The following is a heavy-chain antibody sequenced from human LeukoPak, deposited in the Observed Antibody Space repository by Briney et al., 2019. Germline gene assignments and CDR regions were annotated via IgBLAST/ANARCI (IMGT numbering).Heavy chain of an antibody. J-gene: IGHJ4*02. CDR3: ARDIAAAGFDY. Sequence: PSETLSLTCTVSGGSISSGDYYWSWIRQPPGKGLEWIGYIYYSGSTYYNPSLKSRVTISVDTSKNQFSLKLSSVTAADTAVYYCARDIAAAGFDYWGRGTLVTVSS. CDR2: IYYSGST. D-gene: IGHD6-13*01. CDR1: GGSISSGDYY. V-gene: IGHV4-30-4*01.